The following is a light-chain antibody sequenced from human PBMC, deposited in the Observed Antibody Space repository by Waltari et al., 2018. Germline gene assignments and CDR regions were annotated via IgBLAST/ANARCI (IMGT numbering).Light chain of an antibody. Sequence: SYELTQPPSVSMSPGQTASITCSGDNLGEYSACWYQKKPGHPPVLVIYQDNKRPSGIAERFSGSNSGNTATLTISGTQALDEADYYCRAWDSSTVIFGGGTKLTVL. V-gene: IGLV3-1*01. J-gene: IGLJ2*01. CDR3: RAWDSSTVI. CDR2: QDN. CDR1: NLGEYS.